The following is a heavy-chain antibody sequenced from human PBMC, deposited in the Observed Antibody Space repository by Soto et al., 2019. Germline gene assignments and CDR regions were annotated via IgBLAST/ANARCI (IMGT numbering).Heavy chain of an antibody. J-gene: IGHJ6*03. Sequence: SETLSLTCGVYGGSFSGYYWNWIRQPPGKGLEWIGEINDSGSTNNNPSLKSRVTISVDTSKNQFSLKLSSVTAADTAVYYCARGVRYYYGSGSPYYYYYYMDVWGKGTTVTVSS. V-gene: IGHV4-34*01. CDR1: GGSFSGYY. CDR2: INDSGST. CDR3: ARGVRYYYGSGSPYYYYYYMDV. D-gene: IGHD3-10*01.